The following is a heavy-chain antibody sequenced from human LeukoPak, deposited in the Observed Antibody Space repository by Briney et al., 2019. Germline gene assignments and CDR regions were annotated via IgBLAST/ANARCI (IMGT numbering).Heavy chain of an antibody. CDR2: IIPIFGTA. Sequence: SVKVSCKASGYTFTGYYMHWVRQAPGQGLEWMGGIIPIFGTANYAQKFQGRVTITADESTSTAYMELSSLRSEDTAVYYCARGAAAAVNYYYYYGMDVWGQGTTVTVSS. V-gene: IGHV1-69*13. J-gene: IGHJ6*02. CDR1: GYTFTGYY. CDR3: ARGAAAAVNYYYYYGMDV. D-gene: IGHD6-25*01.